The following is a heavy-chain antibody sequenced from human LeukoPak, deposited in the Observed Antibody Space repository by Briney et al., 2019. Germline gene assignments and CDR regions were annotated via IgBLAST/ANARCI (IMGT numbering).Heavy chain of an antibody. D-gene: IGHD5-12*01. Sequence: SETLSLTCAVYGGSFSGYYWSWIRQPPGKGLEWIGEINHSGSTNYNPSLKSRVTISVDTSKNQFSLKLSSVTAADTAVYYCASAQRGYSGYDSDYYYYMDVWGKGTTVTVSS. CDR1: GGSFSGYY. CDR3: ASAQRGYSGYDSDYYYYMDV. V-gene: IGHV4-34*01. CDR2: INHSGST. J-gene: IGHJ6*03.